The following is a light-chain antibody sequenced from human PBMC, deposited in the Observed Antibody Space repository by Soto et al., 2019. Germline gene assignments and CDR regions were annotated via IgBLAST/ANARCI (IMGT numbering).Light chain of an antibody. CDR1: SSDVGAYGY. Sequence: QSVLTQPASVSGSPGQSITISCTGTSSDVGAYGYVSWYQQHPGKAPKLMIYEVSYRPSGVSNRFSGSKSGNAASLTISGFQAEDEADYYCSSYTTSSTVVFGGGTKLTVL. V-gene: IGLV2-14*01. CDR2: EVS. CDR3: SSYTTSSTVV. J-gene: IGLJ2*01.